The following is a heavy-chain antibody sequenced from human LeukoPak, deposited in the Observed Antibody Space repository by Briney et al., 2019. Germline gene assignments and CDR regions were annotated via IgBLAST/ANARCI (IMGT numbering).Heavy chain of an antibody. CDR2: ISYVGSSK. D-gene: IGHD3-10*01. CDR1: GFTFSTYS. J-gene: IGHJ4*02. CDR3: ARDRFWSRDYKSGGPLHYFDY. V-gene: IGHV3-30*04. Sequence: GRSLRLSCAASGFTFSTYSMHWVRQAPGKGLEWLSVISYVGSSKYFADSVKGRFTISRDNSENTLYLQLNSLRVEDTAVYSCARDRFWSRDYKSGGPLHYFDYWGLGTLVTVSS.